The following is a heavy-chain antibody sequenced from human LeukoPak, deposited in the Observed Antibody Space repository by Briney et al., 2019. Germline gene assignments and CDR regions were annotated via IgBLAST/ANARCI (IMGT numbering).Heavy chain of an antibody. CDR2: INPSGGST. CDR1: GGTFSSYA. Sequence: GASVKVSCKASGGTFSSYAISWVRQASGQGLEWMGIINPSGGSTSYAQKFQGRVTMTRDTSTSTVYMELSSLRSEDTAVYYCARGPRLKTLVGATKRAFDSWGQGPLVLVSS. CDR3: ARGPRLKTLVGATKRAFDS. V-gene: IGHV1-46*01. J-gene: IGHJ4*02. D-gene: IGHD1-26*01.